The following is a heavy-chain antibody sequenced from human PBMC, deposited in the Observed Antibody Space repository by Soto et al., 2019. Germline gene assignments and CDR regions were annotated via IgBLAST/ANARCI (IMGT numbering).Heavy chain of an antibody. Sequence: GASVKVSCKASGGTFSSYAISWLRQAPGQGLEWMGGIIPIFGTANYAQKFQGRVTITADESTSTAYMELSSLRSEDTAVYYCATDYDSSGYSSSYWGQGTLVTVSS. D-gene: IGHD3-22*01. CDR1: GGTFSSYA. J-gene: IGHJ4*02. V-gene: IGHV1-69*13. CDR2: IIPIFGTA. CDR3: ATDYDSSGYSSSY.